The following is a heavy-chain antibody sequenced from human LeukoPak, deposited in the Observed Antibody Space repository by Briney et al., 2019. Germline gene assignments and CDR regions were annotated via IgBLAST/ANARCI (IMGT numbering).Heavy chain of an antibody. CDR3: AKQTLMITFGGVPDY. D-gene: IGHD3-16*01. CDR1: GFTFSSYG. J-gene: IGHJ4*02. Sequence: GGSLRLSCAASGFTFSSYGMHWVRQAPGKGLEWVAVIWYDGSNKYYADSVKGRFTISRDNSKNTLYLQMNSLRAEDTAVYYCAKQTLMITFGGVPDYWGQGTLVTVSS. V-gene: IGHV3-33*06. CDR2: IWYDGSNK.